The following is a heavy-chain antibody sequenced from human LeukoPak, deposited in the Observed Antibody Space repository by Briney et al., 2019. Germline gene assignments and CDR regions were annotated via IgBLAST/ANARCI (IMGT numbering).Heavy chain of an antibody. CDR3: GKDLRGYIYGTFDY. D-gene: IGHD5-18*01. V-gene: IGHV3-23*01. Sequence: GGSLRLSCTASGFTFRNYAMIWVRQAPGKGLEWVSSITGSGDNTYYADSVRGRFTTSRDNTKSTLHLQMNSLGAEDTAVYYCGKDLRGYIYGTFDYWGQGTLVTVSS. CDR1: GFTFRNYA. CDR2: ITGSGDNT. J-gene: IGHJ4*02.